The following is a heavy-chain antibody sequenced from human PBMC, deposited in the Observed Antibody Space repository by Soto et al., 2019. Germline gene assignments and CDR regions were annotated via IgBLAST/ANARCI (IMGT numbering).Heavy chain of an antibody. CDR2: ISYDGNSE. CDR3: ARDGYSGRSDRFDI. Sequence: QMQLVESGGGVVQPGGSLRVSCAASGFIFGAYTMHWVRQAPGKGLEWVAVISYDGNSERYTDPVKGRFIVSRDNSKSTMYLEMNSLRDEDTAVYYCARDGYSGRSDRFDIWGQGTMVTVSS. V-gene: IGHV3-30*14. J-gene: IGHJ3*02. CDR1: GFIFGAYT. D-gene: IGHD1-26*01.